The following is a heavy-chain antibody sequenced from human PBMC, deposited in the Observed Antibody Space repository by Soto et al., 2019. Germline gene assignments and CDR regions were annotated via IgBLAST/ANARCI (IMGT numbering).Heavy chain of an antibody. D-gene: IGHD3-3*01. CDR3: ARGLNPEWLNYYYYYMDV. CDR1: GYTFTSYY. CDR2: INPSSGNT. Sequence: ASVKVSCKASGYTFTSYYMHWVRQAPGQGLEWMGIINPSSGNTSYAQKFQGRVTMTRNTSISTAYMELSSLRSEDTAVYYCARGLNPEWLNYYYYYMDVWGKGTTVTAP. V-gene: IGHV1-46*01. J-gene: IGHJ6*03.